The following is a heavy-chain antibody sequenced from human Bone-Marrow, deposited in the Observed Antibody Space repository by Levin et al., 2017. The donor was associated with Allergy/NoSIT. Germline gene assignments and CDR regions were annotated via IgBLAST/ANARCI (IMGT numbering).Heavy chain of an antibody. CDR2: IWYDGFNP. CDR1: GFGFGSYG. J-gene: IGHJ4*02. Sequence: PSGGSLRLSCAASGFGFGSYGMHWVRQAPGKGLEWVAVIWYDGFNPNYADSVKGRFTISRDNSKNTLYLQMNSLRAEDTALYYCARANSGTYSVFDYWGQGTLVTVSS. CDR3: ARANSGTYSVFDY. D-gene: IGHD1-26*01. V-gene: IGHV3-33*01.